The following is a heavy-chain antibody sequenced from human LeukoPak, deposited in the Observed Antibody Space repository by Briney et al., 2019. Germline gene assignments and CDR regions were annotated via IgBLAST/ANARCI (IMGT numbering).Heavy chain of an antibody. D-gene: IGHD3-22*01. V-gene: IGHV3-30*02. CDR3: AKEARDDSSGYYSFLPWGIDY. Sequence: GGSLRLSCAASGFTFSSYGMHWVRQAPGKGLEWVAVIWYDGSNKYYADSVKGRFTISRDNSKNTLYLQMNSLRAEDTAVYYCAKEARDDSSGYYSFLPWGIDYWGQGTLVTVSS. J-gene: IGHJ4*02. CDR1: GFTFSSYG. CDR2: IWYDGSNK.